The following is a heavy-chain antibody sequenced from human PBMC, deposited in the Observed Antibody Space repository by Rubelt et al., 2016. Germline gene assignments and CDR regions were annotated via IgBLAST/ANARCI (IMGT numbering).Heavy chain of an antibody. D-gene: IGHD3-3*01. CDR2: MNPNSGNT. CDR3: ARMVNDFWSGYHHWFDP. V-gene: IGHV1-8*01. CDR1: GYTFTSYD. Sequence: QVQLVQSGAEVKKPGASVKVSCKASGYTFTSYDINWVRQATGQGLEWMGWMNPNSGNTGYAQKFQGRVTMTRNTSISTDYMELSSLRSEDTAVYYCARMVNDFWSGYHHWFDPWGQGTLVTVSS. J-gene: IGHJ5*02.